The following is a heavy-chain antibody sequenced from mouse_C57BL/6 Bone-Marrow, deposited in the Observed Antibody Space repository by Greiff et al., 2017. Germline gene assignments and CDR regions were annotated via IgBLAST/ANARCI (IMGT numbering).Heavy chain of an antibody. CDR1: GFSFTSYW. CDR2: IIPSSGYT. Sequence: VQLQQSGAELAKPGASVKLSCKASGFSFTSYWMHWVKQRPGQGLEWIGFIIPSSGYTKYNQKFKDKATLTADKSSRTVYMQLSSLTYEDAAVYYCARSGYSKGWFAYWGQGTLVTVSA. V-gene: IGHV1-7*01. CDR3: ARSGYSKGWFAY. J-gene: IGHJ3*01. D-gene: IGHD2-5*01.